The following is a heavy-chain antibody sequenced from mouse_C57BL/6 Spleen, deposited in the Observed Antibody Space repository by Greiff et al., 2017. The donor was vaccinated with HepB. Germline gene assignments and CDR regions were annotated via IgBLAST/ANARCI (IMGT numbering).Heavy chain of an antibody. V-gene: IGHV10-3*01. J-gene: IGHJ2*01. Sequence: EVQLVESGGGLVQPKGSLKLSCAASGFTFNTYAMHWVRQAPGKGLEWVARIRSKSSNYATYYADSVKDRFTISRDDSQSMLYLQMNNLKTEDTAKYYCVRGEDSSGLFDYWGQGTTLTVSS. CDR3: VRGEDSSGLFDY. D-gene: IGHD3-2*02. CDR1: GFTFNTYA. CDR2: IRSKSSNYAT.